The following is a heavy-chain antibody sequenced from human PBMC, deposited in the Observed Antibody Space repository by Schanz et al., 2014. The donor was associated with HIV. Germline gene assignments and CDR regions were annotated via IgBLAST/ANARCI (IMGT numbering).Heavy chain of an antibody. CDR3: ARGLKDSSSSEAFHI. CDR1: GYTFTNYG. CDR2: ISGYIGNT. D-gene: IGHD6-6*01. J-gene: IGHJ3*02. V-gene: IGHV1-18*01. Sequence: QVQLVQSGAEVKKPGASVTVSCKASGYTFTNYGINWVRQAPGQGLEWMGWISGYIGNTNYAQNLQGRVTMTADTFTSTAYMELRSLTSDDTAMYYCARGLKDSSSSEAFHIWGQGTMVTVSS.